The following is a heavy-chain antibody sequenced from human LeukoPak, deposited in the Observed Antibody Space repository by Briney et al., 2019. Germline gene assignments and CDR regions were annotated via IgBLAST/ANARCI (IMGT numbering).Heavy chain of an antibody. D-gene: IGHD3-3*01. CDR3: ARTDFWSGSALDY. J-gene: IGHJ4*02. CDR1: GFTFSDYY. Sequence: GGSLRLSCAASGFTFSDYYMSWLRQAPGKGLEGVSYISSSGSTIYYADSVKGRFTISRDNAKNSLYLQMNILRDEDTAVYYCARTDFWSGSALDYWGQGTLVTVSS. V-gene: IGHV3-11*01. CDR2: ISSSGSTI.